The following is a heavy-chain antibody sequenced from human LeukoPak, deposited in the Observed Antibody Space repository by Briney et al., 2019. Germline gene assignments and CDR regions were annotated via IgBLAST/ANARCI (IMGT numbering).Heavy chain of an antibody. Sequence: SETLSLTCAVSGYSISSGYYWGWIRQAPGKGLEWIGSIYHSGSTYYNPSLKSRVTISVVTSKNQFSLRLTSVTAADTAVYYCARHSVAVAATGDAFDIWGQGTMVSVSS. V-gene: IGHV4-38-2*01. J-gene: IGHJ3*02. D-gene: IGHD6-19*01. CDR3: ARHSVAVAATGDAFDI. CDR1: GYSISSGYY. CDR2: IYHSGST.